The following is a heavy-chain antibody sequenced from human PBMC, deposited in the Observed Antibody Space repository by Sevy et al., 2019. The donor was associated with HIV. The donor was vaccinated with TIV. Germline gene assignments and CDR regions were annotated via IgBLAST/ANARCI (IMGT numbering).Heavy chain of an antibody. Sequence: ASVKVSCKASGYTFTSYDINWVRQATGQGLEWMGWMNPNSGNTGYAQKFQGRVTMTRNTSISTAYMELSRLRSEDTAVYYCASGVRPDSSGYPFLHSEAFDIWGQGTMVTVSS. CDR1: GYTFTSYD. CDR2: MNPNSGNT. J-gene: IGHJ3*02. D-gene: IGHD3-22*01. V-gene: IGHV1-8*01. CDR3: ASGVRPDSSGYPFLHSEAFDI.